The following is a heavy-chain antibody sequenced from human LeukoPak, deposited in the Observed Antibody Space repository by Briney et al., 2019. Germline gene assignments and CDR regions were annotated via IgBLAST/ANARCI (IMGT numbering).Heavy chain of an antibody. Sequence: SETLSLTCTVSGGSISGYYWSWIRQPPGKGLEWIGYIYYSGSTNYNPSLKSRVTISVDTSKNQFSLRLSSVTAADTAVYYCARHRYYYDSSGYYYQPWGQGTLVTVSA. CDR1: GGSISGYY. CDR2: IYYSGST. D-gene: IGHD3-22*01. J-gene: IGHJ5*02. V-gene: IGHV4-59*01. CDR3: ARHRYYYDSSGYYYQP.